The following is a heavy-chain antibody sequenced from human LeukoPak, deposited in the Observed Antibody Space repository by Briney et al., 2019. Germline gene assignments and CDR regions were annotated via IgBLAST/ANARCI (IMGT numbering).Heavy chain of an antibody. J-gene: IGHJ4*02. D-gene: IGHD5-18*01. CDR1: GFSFSDNF. Sequence: PGGSLRLSCTASGFSFSDNFMGWIRQAPGKGLEWVSYINSRGVTIHYLDAVKGRFSISRDNSRRSLYLQMSRLRVDDTAVYYCARGGYGWTFKQWGQGTLVSVSS. CDR2: INSRGVTI. CDR3: ARGGYGWTFKQ. V-gene: IGHV3-11*01.